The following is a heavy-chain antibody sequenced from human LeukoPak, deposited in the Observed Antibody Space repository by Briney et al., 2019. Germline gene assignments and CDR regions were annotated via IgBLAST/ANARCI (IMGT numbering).Heavy chain of an antibody. Sequence: SETLSLTCAVYGGSFSGYYWSWIRQPPGKGLEWIGEINHSGSTNYNPSLKSRVTISVDTSKNQFSLKLSSVTAADTAVYYCAGLGYCSSTSCPMNWFDPWGQGTLVTVSS. CDR1: GGSFSGYY. V-gene: IGHV4-34*01. CDR3: AGLGYCSSTSCPMNWFDP. CDR2: INHSGST. J-gene: IGHJ5*02. D-gene: IGHD2-2*01.